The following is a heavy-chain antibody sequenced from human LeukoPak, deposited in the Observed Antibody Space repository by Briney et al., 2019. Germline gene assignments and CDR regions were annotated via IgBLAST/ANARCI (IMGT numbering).Heavy chain of an antibody. Sequence: PGGSLRLSCSASGFTFRNYWMGWVRQAPGKGLEWVANISQDGSKIYYVDSVKGRFTISRDNVKNSLSLEMHSLTPEDTAVYYCARDGRAREESGTYTSYYFDFWGQGILVTVSS. CDR1: GFTFRNYW. CDR3: ARDGRAREESGTYTSYYFDF. D-gene: IGHD3-10*01. J-gene: IGHJ4*02. CDR2: ISQDGSKI. V-gene: IGHV3-7*01.